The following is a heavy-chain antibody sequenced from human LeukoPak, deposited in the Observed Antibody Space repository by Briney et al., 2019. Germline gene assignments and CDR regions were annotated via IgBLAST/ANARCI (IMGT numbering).Heavy chain of an antibody. Sequence: GASVKVSCKASGFTFTSSAMQWVRQARGQRLEWVGWVVVGSGNTNYAQKFQERVTITRDMSTSTAYMELSSLRSEDTAVYYCAAEVYYYDSSGYAYWGQGTLVTVSS. D-gene: IGHD3-22*01. CDR3: AAEVYYYDSSGYAY. CDR2: VVVGSGNT. CDR1: GFTFTSSA. V-gene: IGHV1-58*02. J-gene: IGHJ4*02.